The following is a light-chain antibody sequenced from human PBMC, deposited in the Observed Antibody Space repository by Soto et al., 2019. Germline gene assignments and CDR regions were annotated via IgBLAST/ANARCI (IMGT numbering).Light chain of an antibody. CDR1: LPIDST. J-gene: IGKJ4*01. V-gene: IGKV3-15*01. Sequence: VMTQSPDTLSVSRGQRVTLSCRANLPIDSTLAWYQQKPGQAPRLLIYGTSTRATGIPARFSGSGSGTEFTLTISSLQSEDFAVYYCQHYNNWLGTVGGGTKVEIK. CDR3: QHYNNWLGT. CDR2: GTS.